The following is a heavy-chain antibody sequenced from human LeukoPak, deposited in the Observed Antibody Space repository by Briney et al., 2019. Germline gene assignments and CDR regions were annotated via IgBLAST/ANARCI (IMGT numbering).Heavy chain of an antibody. V-gene: IGHV3-23*01. CDR2: INGSGGSA. Sequence: GGSLRLSCAASGFTFSVYAMNWVRQAPGKGLEWLSVINGSGGSAYYADSVKGRFTISRDNSKNTLYVQMNSLRAEDTAVYYCAKNFPAFDIWGQGTRVTVSS. CDR3: AKNFPAFDI. CDR1: GFTFSVYA. J-gene: IGHJ3*02.